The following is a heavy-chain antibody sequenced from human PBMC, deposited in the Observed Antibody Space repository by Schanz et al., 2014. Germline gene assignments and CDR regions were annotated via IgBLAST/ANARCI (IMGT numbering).Heavy chain of an antibody. Sequence: VQLVQSGTEVLKPGSSLKLSRKASGGTFSSYAITCVLLAPGLGLEWMGGIIPIFGTANSAQKFQGRVTITADESTSRADMEMSSVRSEDTAVYYYARALGYCSGGGCYPAFDSRGQGTMVTVSS. V-gene: IGHV1-69*01. D-gene: IGHD2-15*01. J-gene: IGHJ3*02. CDR2: IIPIFGTA. CDR3: ARALGYCSGGGCYPAFDS. CDR1: GGTFSSYA.